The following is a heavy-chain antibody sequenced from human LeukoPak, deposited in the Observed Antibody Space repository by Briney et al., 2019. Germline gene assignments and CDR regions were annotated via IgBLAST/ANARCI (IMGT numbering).Heavy chain of an antibody. D-gene: IGHD6-13*01. J-gene: IGHJ4*02. V-gene: IGHV4-59*01. CDR3: ARQPSSWFTSFDS. Sequence: SETLSLTCTVSGGSLSSYFWSWIRQPPGKGLEWIAYIYYSGSTNYNPSLKSRVTISVDASKNQFSLKLSSVTAADTAVYYCARQPSSWFTSFDSWGQGTLVTVSS. CDR2: IYYSGST. CDR1: GGSLSSYF.